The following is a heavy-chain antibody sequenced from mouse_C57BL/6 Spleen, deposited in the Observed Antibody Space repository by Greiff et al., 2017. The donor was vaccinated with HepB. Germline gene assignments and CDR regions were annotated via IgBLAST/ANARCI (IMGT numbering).Heavy chain of an antibody. Sequence: EVKLMESGAELVKPGASVKLSCTASGFNIKDYYMHWVKQRTEQGLEWIGRIDPEDGETKYAPKFQGKATITADTSSNTAYLQLSSLTSEYTAVYYCARITTVVPGYFDVWGTGTTVTVSS. CDR3: ARITTVVPGYFDV. V-gene: IGHV14-2*01. CDR2: IDPEDGET. D-gene: IGHD1-1*01. CDR1: GFNIKDYY. J-gene: IGHJ1*03.